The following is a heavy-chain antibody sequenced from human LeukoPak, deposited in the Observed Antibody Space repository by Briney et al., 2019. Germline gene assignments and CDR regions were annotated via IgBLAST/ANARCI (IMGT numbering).Heavy chain of an antibody. CDR1: GFTFSSYG. CDR3: AKDLEQYYCDSSGGYFDY. Sequence: PGGSLRLSCAASGFTFSSYGMHWVRQAPGKGLEWVAFIRYDGSNKYYADSVKGRFTISRDNSKNTLYLQMNSLRAEDTAVYYCAKDLEQYYCDSSGGYFDYWGQGTLVTVSS. D-gene: IGHD3-22*01. CDR2: IRYDGSNK. J-gene: IGHJ4*02. V-gene: IGHV3-30*02.